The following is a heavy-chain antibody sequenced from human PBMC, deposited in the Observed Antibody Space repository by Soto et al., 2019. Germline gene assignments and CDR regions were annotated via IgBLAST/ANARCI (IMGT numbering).Heavy chain of an antibody. CDR1: GGSFSGYY. CDR2: INHSGST. Sequence: SETLSLTCAVYGGSFSGYYWSWIRQPPGKGLEWIGEINHSGSTNYNPSLKSRVTISVDTSKNQFSLELSSVTAADTAVYYCARGGFSSPDPCSGGSCYAFDIWGQGTMVTVSS. V-gene: IGHV4-34*01. CDR3: ARGGFSSPDPCSGGSCYAFDI. J-gene: IGHJ3*02. D-gene: IGHD2-15*01.